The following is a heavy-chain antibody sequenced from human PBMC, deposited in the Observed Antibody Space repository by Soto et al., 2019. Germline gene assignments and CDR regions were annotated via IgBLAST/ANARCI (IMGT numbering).Heavy chain of an antibody. D-gene: IGHD1-1*01. Sequence: GGAPRLSCDASGYTLGSNVMSWVRLALGKGLEWVSAISGSGGNTYFADSVKGRFTISRDNSKNTLYLQMNSLRGDDTALYYCTSMLTGGGTGPSVFQFWGQAIMVSVS. J-gene: IGHJ3*01. CDR3: TSMLTGGGTGPSVFQF. CDR1: GYTLGSNV. V-gene: IGHV3-23*01. CDR2: ISGSGGNT.